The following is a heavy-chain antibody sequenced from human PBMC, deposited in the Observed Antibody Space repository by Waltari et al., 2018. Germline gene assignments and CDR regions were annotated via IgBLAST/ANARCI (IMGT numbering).Heavy chain of an antibody. D-gene: IGHD3-9*01. CDR2: ISGSGGST. CDR3: AKAGDDILTGYYYYYYGMDV. CDR1: GFTFSSYA. V-gene: IGHV3-23*01. Sequence: EVQLLESGGGLVQPGGSLRLSCAASGFTFSSYAMSWVRQAPGQGLEWVSAISGSGGSTYYADPVKGRFTISRDNSKNTLYLQMNSLRAEDTAVYYCAKAGDDILTGYYYYYYGMDVWGQGTTVTVSS. J-gene: IGHJ6*02.